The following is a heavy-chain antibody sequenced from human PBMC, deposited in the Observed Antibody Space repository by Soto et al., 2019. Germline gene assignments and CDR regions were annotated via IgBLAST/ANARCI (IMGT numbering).Heavy chain of an antibody. CDR3: ARETGLRSSGWSYYFDF. J-gene: IGHJ4*02. CDR1: GFTLSSYS. CDR2: ISGSGDTI. D-gene: IGHD6-19*01. Sequence: GGSLRLSCAASGFTLSSYSMHWVRQAPGKGLEWVSYISGSGDTIYYADSVKGRFTISRDNAKNSLSVQMNSLRDEDTAVYFCARETGLRSSGWSYYFDFWGQGTRVTVSS. V-gene: IGHV3-48*02.